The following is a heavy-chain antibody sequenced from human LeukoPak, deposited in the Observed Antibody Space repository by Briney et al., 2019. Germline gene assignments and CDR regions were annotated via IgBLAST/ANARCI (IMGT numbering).Heavy chain of an antibody. D-gene: IGHD1-26*01. CDR2: IKQDGSEK. Sequence: SGGSLRLSCAASGFTFSSYWMSWVRQAPGKGLEWGANIKQDGSEKNYVDSVKGRFTISRDNAKNSLYLQMNSLRVEDTAVYYCARQELIGDWFDPWGQGTLVTVSS. V-gene: IGHV3-7*01. CDR3: ARQELIGDWFDP. J-gene: IGHJ5*02. CDR1: GFTFSSYW.